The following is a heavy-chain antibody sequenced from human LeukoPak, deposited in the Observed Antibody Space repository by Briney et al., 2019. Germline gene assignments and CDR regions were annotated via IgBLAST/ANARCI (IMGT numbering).Heavy chain of an antibody. CDR3: ASLEMATILEVIWDY. CDR2: IYYSGST. Sequence: SETLSLTCTVSGGSISSSSYYWGWIRQPPGKGLEWIGSIYYSGSTYYNPSLKSRVTISVDTSKNQFSLKLSSVTAADTAVYYCASLEMATILEVIWDYWGQGTLVTVSS. V-gene: IGHV4-39*07. CDR1: GGSISSSSYY. J-gene: IGHJ4*02. D-gene: IGHD5-24*01.